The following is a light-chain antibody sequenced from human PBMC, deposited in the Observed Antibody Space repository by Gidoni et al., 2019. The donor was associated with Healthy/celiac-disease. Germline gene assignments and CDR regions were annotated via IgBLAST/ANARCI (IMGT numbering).Light chain of an antibody. CDR2: KAS. J-gene: IGKJ1*01. CDR1: QSISSW. V-gene: IGKV1-5*03. Sequence: DLQMTQSPSTLSASVGDRVTITCRASQSISSWLAWYQQKPGKAPKLLIYKASSLESGVPSRFSGSGSGTEFTLTISSLQPEDFATYYCQQYNSYPWTFXXXTKVEIK. CDR3: QQYNSYPWT.